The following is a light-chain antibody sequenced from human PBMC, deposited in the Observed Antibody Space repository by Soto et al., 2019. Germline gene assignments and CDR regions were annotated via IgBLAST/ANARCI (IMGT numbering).Light chain of an antibody. CDR1: QSVGSW. J-gene: IGKJ1*01. CDR3: QQYGSSSPWT. CDR2: KAS. Sequence: DIPMTQSPSTLSASVGDRVTITCRASQSVGSWLAWYQQKPGKAPKLLIYKASSLESGVPSRFSGSGSGTEFSLTISSLQPDDFASYHCQQYGSSSPWTFGRGTKVEIK. V-gene: IGKV1-5*03.